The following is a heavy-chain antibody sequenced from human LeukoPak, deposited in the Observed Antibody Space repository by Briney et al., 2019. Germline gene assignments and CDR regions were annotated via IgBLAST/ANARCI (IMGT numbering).Heavy chain of an antibody. D-gene: IGHD1-26*01. CDR2: IYPGDSDT. CDR3: ARQEAGATLDY. J-gene: IGHJ4*02. V-gene: IGHV5-51*01. Sequence: GESMKISSKGSGSSFTSYWIGWVRQMPGKGLEWMGIIYPGDSDTRYSPSFQGQVTISADKSISTAYLQWSSLKASDTAMYYCARQEAGATLDYWGQGTLVTVSS. CDR1: GSSFTSYW.